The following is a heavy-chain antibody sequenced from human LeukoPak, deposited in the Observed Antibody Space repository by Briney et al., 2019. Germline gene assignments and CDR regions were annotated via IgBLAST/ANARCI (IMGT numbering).Heavy chain of an antibody. CDR2: IIPIFGTA. CDR1: GGTFSSYA. V-gene: IGHV1-69*05. CDR3: ARVTTIFGADGGGGWFDP. D-gene: IGHD3-3*01. J-gene: IGHJ5*02. Sequence: SVKVSCKASGGTFSSYAISWVRQAPGQGLEWTGGIIPIFGTANYAQKFQGRVTITTDESTSTAYMELSSLRSEDTAVYYCARVTTIFGADGGGGWFDPWGQGTLVTVSS.